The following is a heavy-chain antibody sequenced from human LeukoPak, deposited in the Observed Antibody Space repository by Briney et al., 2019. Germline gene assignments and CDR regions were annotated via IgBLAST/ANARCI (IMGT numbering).Heavy chain of an antibody. V-gene: IGHV3-74*01. CDR3: ARGGSPFY. Sequence: GGSLRLSCAGSGFSFSSHWLHWGRPGPGKGLGWVARINGDGIAINYADSVKGRITIPRDNAKNTVYLQMNSLRGEDTAVFYCARGGSPFYWGRGTPVTVSS. J-gene: IGHJ4*02. CDR2: INGDGIAI. D-gene: IGHD3-10*01. CDR1: GFSFSSHW.